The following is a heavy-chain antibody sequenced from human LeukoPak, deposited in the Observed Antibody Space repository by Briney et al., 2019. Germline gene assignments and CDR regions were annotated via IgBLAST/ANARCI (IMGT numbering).Heavy chain of an antibody. V-gene: IGHV1-18*04. D-gene: IGHD5-18*01. CDR3: ARDRGYSYGYDY. Sequence: ASVKVSCKASGYTFTGYYMHWVRQAPRQGLEWMGWISGYNGDTNYAQKLQGRVTMTTDTSTSTAYMELRGLTSDDTAVYYCARDRGYSYGYDYWGQGTLVTVSS. CDR1: GYTFTGYY. CDR2: ISGYNGDT. J-gene: IGHJ4*02.